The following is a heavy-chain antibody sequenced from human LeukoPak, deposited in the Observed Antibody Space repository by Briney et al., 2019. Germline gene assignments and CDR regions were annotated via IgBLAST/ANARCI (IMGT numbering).Heavy chain of an antibody. V-gene: IGHV1-2*04. CDR3: ARGGIAAAADDAFDI. CDR1: GYTFTGYY. D-gene: IGHD6-13*01. Sequence: ASVKVSCKASGYTFTGYYMHWVRQAPGQGLEWMGWINPNSGGTNYAQKLQGWVTMTRDTSISTAYMELSRLRSDDTAVYYCARGGIAAAADDAFDIWGQGTMVTVSS. CDR2: INPNSGGT. J-gene: IGHJ3*02.